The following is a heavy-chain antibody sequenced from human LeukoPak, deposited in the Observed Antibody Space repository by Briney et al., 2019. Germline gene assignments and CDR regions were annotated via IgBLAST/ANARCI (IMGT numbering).Heavy chain of an antibody. J-gene: IGHJ4*02. D-gene: IGHD6-19*01. CDR3: ARDRGSGWFDIDY. CDR1: GGSMSGYY. V-gene: IGHV4-4*07. Sequence: PSETLSLTCTVSGGSMSGYYWNWIRQPAGKGLEWIGRLYRSGSANYSPSLKSRLTMSVDMSTHQISLKLTSVTAADTAVYYCARDRGSGWFDIDYWGQGILVTVSS. CDR2: LYRSGSA.